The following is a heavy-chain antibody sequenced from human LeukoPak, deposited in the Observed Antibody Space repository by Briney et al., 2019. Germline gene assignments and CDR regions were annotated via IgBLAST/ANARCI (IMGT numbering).Heavy chain of an antibody. V-gene: IGHV3-30-3*01. J-gene: IGHJ4*02. D-gene: IGHD5-18*01. CDR3: ARDIGLAVTDY. CDR2: ISYDGSNK. Sequence: GGSLRLSCAASGFTFSSYAMHWVRQAPGKGLDWVAVISYDGSNKYYADSVKGRFTISRDNSKNTLYLQMNSLRAEDTAVYYCARDIGLAVTDYWGQGTLVTVSS. CDR1: GFTFSSYA.